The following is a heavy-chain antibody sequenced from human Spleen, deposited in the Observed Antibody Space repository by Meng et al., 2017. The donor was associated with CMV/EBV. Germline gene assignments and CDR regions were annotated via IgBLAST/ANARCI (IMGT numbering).Heavy chain of an antibody. V-gene: IGHV3-23*03. CDR3: AKTFALSHFDY. CDR2: IYSGGSST. Sequence: SCAASGFTFSSYAMSWLRQAPGKGLEWVSLIYSGGSSTYYADSVKGRFTISRDNSKNTLHLQMNSLRAEDTAVYYCAKTFALSHFDYWGQGTLVTVSS. CDR1: GFTFSSYA. D-gene: IGHD3-16*01. J-gene: IGHJ4*02.